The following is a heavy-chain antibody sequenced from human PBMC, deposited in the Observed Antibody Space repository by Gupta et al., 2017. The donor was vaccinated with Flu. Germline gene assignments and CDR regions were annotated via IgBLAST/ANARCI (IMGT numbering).Heavy chain of an antibody. CDR2: ISGSGDRT. J-gene: IGHJ5*02. D-gene: IGHD3-10*01. CDR1: GFSFRIYY. V-gene: IGHV3-23*01. Sequence: VQLLESGGSLVRPGGSLRLSCSASGFSFRIYYIIWLRQTPGKGVERVSGISGSGDRTYYADSVKGRFTVSRDNSRNILYLQMNSLRVEATAVYYCAKAAGSGTYYSTGWCDTWGQGTLVTVSS. CDR3: AKAAGSGTYYSTGWCDT.